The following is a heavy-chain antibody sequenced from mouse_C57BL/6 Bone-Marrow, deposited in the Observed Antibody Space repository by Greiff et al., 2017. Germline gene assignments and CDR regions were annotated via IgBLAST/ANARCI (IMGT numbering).Heavy chain of an antibody. CDR1: GYSITSGYY. CDR3: ARDLGLFFAY. J-gene: IGHJ3*01. CDR2: ISYDGSN. Sequence: EVKLQESGPGLVKPSQSLSLTCSVTGYSITSGYYWNWIRQFPGNKLEWMGYISYDGSNNYNPSLKNRISITRDTSKNQFFLKLNSVTTEDTATYYCARDLGLFFAYWGQGTLVTVSA. V-gene: IGHV3-6*01.